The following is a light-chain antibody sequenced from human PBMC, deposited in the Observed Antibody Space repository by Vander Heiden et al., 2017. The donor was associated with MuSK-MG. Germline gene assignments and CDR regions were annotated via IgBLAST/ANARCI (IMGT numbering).Light chain of an antibody. CDR3: FSYAGSYTLKVG. V-gene: IGLV2-11*01. J-gene: IGLJ1*01. CDR2: EVS. CDR1: SSDVGGYNY. Sequence: QSALTQPRSVSGSPGQSVTISCTGTSSDVGGYNYVSWYQQHPGKAPKLMSYEVSKRPSGVPDRFSGSKSGNTDSLTISGLQAEDEADYDCFSYAGSYTLKVGLGTGTKVTVL.